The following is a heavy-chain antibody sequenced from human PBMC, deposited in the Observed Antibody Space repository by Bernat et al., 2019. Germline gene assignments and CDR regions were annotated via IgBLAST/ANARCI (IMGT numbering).Heavy chain of an antibody. V-gene: IGHV3-74*03. CDR1: GFTLSSYW. CDR3: AGRVCSSTSCYDY. CDR2: INTDGSIT. D-gene: IGHD2-2*01. J-gene: IGHJ4*02. Sequence: EVQLVESGGGLVQPGGSLGLSCAASGFTLSSYWMHWFRQAPGKGLVWVSRINTDGSITTYADSVKGRFTISRDNAKSTVYLQMRSLSAEDTAVYYCAGRVCSSTSCYDYWGQGALVTVSS.